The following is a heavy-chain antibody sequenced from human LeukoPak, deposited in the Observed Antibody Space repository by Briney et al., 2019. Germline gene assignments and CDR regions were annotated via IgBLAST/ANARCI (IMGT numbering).Heavy chain of an antibody. Sequence: QPGGSLRLSCAASGFTFSSYAMSWVRQAPGKGLEWVSAISGRGGSTYYADSVKGRFTISRDNSKNTLYLQMNSLRAEDTAVYYCAKGYDSSGYSAAWFDPWGQGTLVTVSS. J-gene: IGHJ5*02. V-gene: IGHV3-23*01. CDR1: GFTFSSYA. CDR2: ISGRGGST. CDR3: AKGYDSSGYSAAWFDP. D-gene: IGHD3-22*01.